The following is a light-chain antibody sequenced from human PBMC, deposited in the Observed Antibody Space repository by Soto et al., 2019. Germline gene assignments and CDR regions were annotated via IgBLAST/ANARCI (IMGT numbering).Light chain of an antibody. Sequence: EIVMTQSPVTLSVSPGERVTLSCRASQSVSSNLAWYQQKPGQAPSLLIYGAFTRATGIPARFSGTGSGTEFTLTISSLQSEDFALYYCQQYNDWPLTCGQGTKVDI. J-gene: IGKJ1*01. CDR2: GAF. CDR3: QQYNDWPLT. CDR1: QSVSSN. V-gene: IGKV3-15*01.